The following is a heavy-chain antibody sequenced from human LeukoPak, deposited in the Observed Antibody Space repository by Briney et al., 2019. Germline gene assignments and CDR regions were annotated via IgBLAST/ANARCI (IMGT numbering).Heavy chain of an antibody. D-gene: IGHD2-2*01. Sequence: KPSETLSLTCTVSNGSISSYFWSWIRQPAGKGLEWIGRIYTSGSTNYNPSLKSRVTMSLDTSKNHLSLKLRSVTAADTAVYYCATYDYYMDVWGKGTTVTVSS. CDR3: ATYDYYMDV. V-gene: IGHV4-4*07. CDR1: NGSISSYF. CDR2: IYTSGST. J-gene: IGHJ6*03.